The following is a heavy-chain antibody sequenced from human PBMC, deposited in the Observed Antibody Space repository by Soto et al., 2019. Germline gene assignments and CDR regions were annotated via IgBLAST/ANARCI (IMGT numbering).Heavy chain of an antibody. V-gene: IGHV4-59*08. J-gene: IGHJ6*02. Sequence: SETLSLTCSVFGGSMRPYYWSWIRQSPGKGLEWIANIYYRGNTNYNPSLESRVTISIDTSKNQFSLKLNSLTAADTAVYYCARHSKKTGDFDYYYGMDVWGQGTSVIVS. CDR2: IYYRGNT. CDR3: ARHSKKTGDFDYYYGMDV. D-gene: IGHD7-27*01. CDR1: GGSMRPYY.